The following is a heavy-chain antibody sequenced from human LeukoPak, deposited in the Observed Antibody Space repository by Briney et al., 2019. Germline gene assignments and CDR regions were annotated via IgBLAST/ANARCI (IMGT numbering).Heavy chain of an antibody. CDR2: IYYSGST. D-gene: IGHD3-22*01. CDR1: GGSMSSGGYY. CDR3: ARYYYYDSSGFFFGAFDI. J-gene: IGHJ3*02. Sequence: SETLSLTCTVSGGSMSSGGYYWSWIRQHPGKVLEWIGYIYYSGSTYYNPSLKSRVTISVDTSKKQFSLKLSSVTAADTAVYYCARYYYYDSSGFFFGAFDIWGQGTMVTVSS. V-gene: IGHV4-31*03.